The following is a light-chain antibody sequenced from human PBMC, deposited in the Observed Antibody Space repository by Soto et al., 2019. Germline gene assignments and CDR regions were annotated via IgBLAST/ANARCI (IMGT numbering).Light chain of an antibody. J-gene: IGKJ5*01. Sequence: AIRMTRSPSSLSASTGDRATITCRSSQGISSNLAWYQQKPGKAPKLLIYAASTLQSGVPSRFSGSGSGTDFTLTISCLQSEDFATYYCQQYYSYPPITFGQGTRLEIK. V-gene: IGKV1-8*01. CDR3: QQYYSYPPIT. CDR1: QGISSN. CDR2: AAS.